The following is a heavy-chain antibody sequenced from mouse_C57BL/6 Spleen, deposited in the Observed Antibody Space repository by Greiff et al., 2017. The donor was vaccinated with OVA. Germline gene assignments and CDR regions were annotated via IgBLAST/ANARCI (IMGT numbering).Heavy chain of an antibody. CDR2: IYPSDSET. J-gene: IGHJ3*01. CDR1: GYTFTSYW. CDR3: ARSIYDGYYGFAY. D-gene: IGHD2-3*01. V-gene: IGHV1-61*01. Sequence: QVQLQQPGAELVRPGSSVKLSCKASGYTFTSYWMDWVKQRPGQGLAWIGNIYPSDSETHYNQKFKDKATLTVDKSSSTAYMQLSSLTSEDSAVYYCARSIYDGYYGFAYWGQGTLVTVSA.